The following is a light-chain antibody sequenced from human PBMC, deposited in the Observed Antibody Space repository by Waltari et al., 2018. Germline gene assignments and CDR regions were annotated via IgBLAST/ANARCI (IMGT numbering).Light chain of an antibody. CDR2: WAS. V-gene: IGKV4-1*01. CDR1: QSVLYSSNNKNY. CDR3: QQYYSAPYT. Sequence: DIVMTQSPDSLAVSLGERATINFKSSQSVLYSSNNKNYITWYQQKPGQPPKLLIYWASTRESGVPDRFSGSASGTDFTLTISSLQAEDVAVYYCQQYYSAPYTFGQGTKLEIK. J-gene: IGKJ2*01.